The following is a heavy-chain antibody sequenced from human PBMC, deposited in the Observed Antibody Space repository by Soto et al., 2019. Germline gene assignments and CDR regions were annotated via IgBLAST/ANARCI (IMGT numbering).Heavy chain of an antibody. CDR3: ARGYGRNFDY. CDR2: INHSGST. J-gene: IGHJ4*02. CDR1: GGSFSGYY. Sequence: QVQLQQWGAGLLKPSETLSLTCAVYGGSFSGYYWNWIRQPPGKGLEWIGEINHSGSTNYNPSLKSRVTISVDTSKNQFSLKLSSVTAADTALSYCARGYGRNFDYWGQGTLVTVSS. D-gene: IGHD3-10*01. V-gene: IGHV4-34*01.